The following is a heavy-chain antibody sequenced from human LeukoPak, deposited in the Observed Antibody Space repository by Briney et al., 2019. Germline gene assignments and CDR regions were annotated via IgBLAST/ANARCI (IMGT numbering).Heavy chain of an antibody. V-gene: IGHV3-30*02. CDR2: IRYDGSAK. Sequence: GGSLRLSCAASGFTFSSYGMHWVRQAPGKGLEWLSFIRYDGSAKYYPYSVKGRFTISTEQSKNTVYMEMNRMRAEDTAVYYCAKVDFDYWGQGALVTVSS. CDR3: AKVDFDY. J-gene: IGHJ4*02. CDR1: GFTFSSYG.